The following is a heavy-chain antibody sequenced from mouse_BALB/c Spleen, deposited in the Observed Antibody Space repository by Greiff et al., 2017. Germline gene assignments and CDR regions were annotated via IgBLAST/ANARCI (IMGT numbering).Heavy chain of an antibody. CDR1: GFSLTSYG. D-gene: IGHD2-4*01. V-gene: IGHV2-9*02. CDR3: ARDDYDYDRFAY. J-gene: IGHJ3*01. CDR2: IWAGGST. Sequence: VQGVESGPGLVAPSQSLSITCTVSGFSLTSYGVHWVRQPPGKGLEWLGVIWAGGSTNYNSALMSRLSISKDNSKSQVFLKMNSLQTDDTAMYYCARDDYDYDRFAYWGQGTLVTVSA.